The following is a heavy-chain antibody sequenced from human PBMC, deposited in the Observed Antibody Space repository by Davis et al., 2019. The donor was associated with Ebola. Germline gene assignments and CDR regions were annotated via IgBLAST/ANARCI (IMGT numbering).Heavy chain of an antibody. CDR3: ARASGYSWALDY. J-gene: IGHJ4*02. CDR2: ISSSSSYI. CDR1: GFTFSSYS. V-gene: IGHV3-21*01. Sequence: PGGSLRLSCAASGFTFSSYSMNWVRQAPGKGLEWVSSISSSSSYIYYADSVKGRFTISRDNAKNSLYLQMNSLRAEDTAVYYCARASGYSWALDYWGQGTLVTVSS. D-gene: IGHD5-18*01.